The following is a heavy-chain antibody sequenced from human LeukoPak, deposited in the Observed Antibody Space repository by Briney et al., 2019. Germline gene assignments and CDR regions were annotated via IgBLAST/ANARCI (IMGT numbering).Heavy chain of an antibody. CDR1: GYTFTSYD. CDR3: PRRKTPQYYDFWSGYYLSWFAP. D-gene: IGHD3-3*01. Sequence: GASVKVSCKASGYTFTSYDINWVRQATGQGLEWMGWMNPNSGNTGYAQKFQGRVTMTRNTSISTAYMELSSLRSADTAVYYCPRRKTPQYYDFWSGYYLSWFAPWGQGTLVTVSS. J-gene: IGHJ5*02. V-gene: IGHV1-8*01. CDR2: MNPNSGNT.